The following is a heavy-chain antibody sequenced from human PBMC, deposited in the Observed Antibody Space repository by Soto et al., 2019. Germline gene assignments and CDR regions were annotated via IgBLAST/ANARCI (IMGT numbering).Heavy chain of an antibody. Sequence: ASVKVSCKASGYTFTSNYMHWVRQAPGQGPEWMGIINPSSGSTSYAQKFQGRISMTRDTSTSTVYMELSSLRSEDTAVYYCARELGTLTYSGSCRREYFYDYCGRRSLVTVSS. V-gene: IGHV1-46*01. CDR2: INPSSGST. D-gene: IGHD1-26*01. CDR3: ARELGTLTYSGSCRREYFYDY. CDR1: GYTFTSNY. J-gene: IGHJ4*02.